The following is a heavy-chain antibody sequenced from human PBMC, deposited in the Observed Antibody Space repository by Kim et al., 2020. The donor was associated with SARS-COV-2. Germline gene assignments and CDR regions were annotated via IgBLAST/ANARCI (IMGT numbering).Heavy chain of an antibody. CDR2: ISGSGGST. V-gene: IGHV3-23*01. CDR1: GFTFSSYA. Sequence: GGSLRLSCAASGFTFSSYAMSWVRQAPGKGLEWVSAISGSGGSTYYADSVKGRFTISRDNSKNTLYLQMNSLRAEDTAVYYCAKLLTPSGIQLWLSFLPGDAFDIWGQGTMVTVSS. CDR3: AKLLTPSGIQLWLSFLPGDAFDI. J-gene: IGHJ3*02. D-gene: IGHD5-18*01.